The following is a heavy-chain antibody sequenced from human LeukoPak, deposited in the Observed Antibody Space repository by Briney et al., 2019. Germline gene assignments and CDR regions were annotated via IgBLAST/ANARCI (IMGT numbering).Heavy chain of an antibody. CDR2: NSYFGSA. CDR1: GGSVSSNNY. Sequence: SETLSLTCTVSGGSVSSNNYWSWIRQPPGKGLEWIGYNSYFGSASYNPSLKSRVTISVDTSKNQFSLNLSSVTAADTAAYYCARGRGWLVLWGQGTLVTVSS. CDR3: ARGRGWLVL. D-gene: IGHD6-19*01. V-gene: IGHV4-61*01. J-gene: IGHJ4*02.